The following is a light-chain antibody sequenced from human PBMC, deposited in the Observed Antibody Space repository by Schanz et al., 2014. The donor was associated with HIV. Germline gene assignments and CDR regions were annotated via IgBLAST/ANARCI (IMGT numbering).Light chain of an antibody. V-gene: IGKV1-17*01. J-gene: IGKJ2*01. CDR2: AAS. CDR3: LQYDDESYT. CDR1: QTIRNS. Sequence: DIQMTQSPSSLSASVGDRVTITCRASQTIRNSLNWYQQKPGKAPKLLIYAASSLQSGVPSRFSGSGSGTEFTLTISSLQPEDFATYYCLQYDDESYTFGQGTKLEIK.